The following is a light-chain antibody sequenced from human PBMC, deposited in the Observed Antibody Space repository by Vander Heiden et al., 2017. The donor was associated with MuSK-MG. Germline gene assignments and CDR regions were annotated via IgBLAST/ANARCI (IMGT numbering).Light chain of an antibody. CDR3: QQRSNGTPLYT. Sequence: EIVLTQSPATLSLSPGERATLSCTARESVSSYKAWYQQQPGQAPRLIIYDAANRATGIPVRFSGSGSGTDFALTISSLGPEDFAVYYCQQRSNGTPLYTFGQGTKLEIK. V-gene: IGKV3-11*01. J-gene: IGKJ2*01. CDR2: DAA. CDR1: ESVSSY.